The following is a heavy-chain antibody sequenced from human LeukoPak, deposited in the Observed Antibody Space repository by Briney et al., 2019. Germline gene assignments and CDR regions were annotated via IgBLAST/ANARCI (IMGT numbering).Heavy chain of an antibody. D-gene: IGHD4-17*01. J-gene: IGHJ6*02. CDR1: GGSFSGYY. CDR3: ASSTVNYYGMDV. V-gene: IGHV4-34*01. Sequence: SETLSLTCAVYGGSFSGYYWSWIRQPLGKGLEWIGEINHSGSTNYNPSLKSRVTISVDTSKNQFSLKLSSVTAADTAVYYCASSTVNYYGMDVWGQGTTVTVSS. CDR2: INHSGST.